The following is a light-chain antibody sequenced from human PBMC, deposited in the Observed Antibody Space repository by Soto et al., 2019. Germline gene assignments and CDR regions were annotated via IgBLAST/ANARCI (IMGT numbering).Light chain of an antibody. J-gene: IGKJ1*01. V-gene: IGKV1-5*03. Sequence: DIQMTQSPSTLSSSVGDRVTITCRASQSISSWLAWYQQKPGKAPKLLIYKASSLASGVTSRFSGSGSGTEFTLTISSLQPYDFATYYCQQYNSYSWTFGQGTKVEIK. CDR1: QSISSW. CDR2: KAS. CDR3: QQYNSYSWT.